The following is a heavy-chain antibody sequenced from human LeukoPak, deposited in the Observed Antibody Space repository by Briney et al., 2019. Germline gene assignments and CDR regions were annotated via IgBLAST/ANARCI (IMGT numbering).Heavy chain of an antibody. V-gene: IGHV1-8*01. J-gene: IGHJ6*02. CDR2: MNPNSGNT. D-gene: IGHD5-18*01. Sequence: ASVKVSCKASGYTFTSYDINWVRQATGQGLEWMGWMNPNSGNTGYAQKFQGRVTMTRNTSISTAYMELSSLRSEDTTVYYCARIGSYGYYYYYGMDVWGQGTTVTASS. CDR1: GYTFTSYD. CDR3: ARIGSYGYYYYYGMDV.